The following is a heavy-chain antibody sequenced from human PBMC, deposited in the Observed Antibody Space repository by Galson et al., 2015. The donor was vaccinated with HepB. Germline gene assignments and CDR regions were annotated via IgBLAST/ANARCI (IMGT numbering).Heavy chain of an antibody. CDR1: GYTFSSYS. J-gene: IGHJ5*02. D-gene: IGHD2-15*01. CDR3: ARGALVVAVGATQNNWFDP. V-gene: IGHV1-18*01. Sequence: SVKVSCKASGYTFSSYSITRVRQAPGQGLEWVGWISPHNRYTHYAQNFQGRVTMTTDTSTTTAYMELRSLRSDDTAVYYCARGALVVAVGATQNNWFDPWGRGTLVTVSS. CDR2: ISPHNRYT.